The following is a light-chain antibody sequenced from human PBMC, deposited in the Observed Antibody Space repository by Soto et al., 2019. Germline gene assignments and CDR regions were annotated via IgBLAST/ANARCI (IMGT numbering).Light chain of an antibody. Sequence: EIVLTQSPATLSLSPGERATLSCRASQSVSSYLAWYQQKPGQAPRLLLYDASNRATGSPARFSGSGSGTAFPLTISSLEPEDFAVYYCQRRSNWPLTFGGGTQVEIK. CDR2: DAS. CDR3: QRRSNWPLT. V-gene: IGKV3-11*01. J-gene: IGKJ4*01. CDR1: QSVSSY.